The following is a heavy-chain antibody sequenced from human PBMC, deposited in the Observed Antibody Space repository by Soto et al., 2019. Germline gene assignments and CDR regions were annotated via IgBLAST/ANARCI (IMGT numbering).Heavy chain of an antibody. V-gene: IGHV4-59*01. CDR3: ARFYDFLIRRGNYYYDDCMDV. Sequence: SENLSLTCTVSGGSISSYYWSWIRPPPGKGLEGIGYIYYSGSTNYNPSLKRRLTISGHTSKNQFSPTLSSETAAHTAVYYCARFYDFLIRRGNYYYDDCMDVWGQGTSVIVSS. J-gene: IGHJ6*01. CDR1: GGSISSYY. D-gene: IGHD3-9*01. CDR2: IYYSGST.